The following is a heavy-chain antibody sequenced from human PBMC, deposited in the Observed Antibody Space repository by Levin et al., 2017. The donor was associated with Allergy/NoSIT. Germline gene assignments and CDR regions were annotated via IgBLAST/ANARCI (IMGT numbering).Heavy chain of an antibody. V-gene: IGHV3-30-3*01. CDR2: ISYDGSNK. CDR3: ARDGIMEGAFDY. CDR1: GFTFSSYA. D-gene: IGHD2-8*01. J-gene: IGHJ4*02. Sequence: AGGSLRLSCAASGFTFSSYAMHWVRQAPGKGLEWVAVISYDGSNKYYADSVKGRFTISRDNSKNTLYLQMNSLRAEDTAVYYCARDGIMEGAFDYWGQGTLVTVSS.